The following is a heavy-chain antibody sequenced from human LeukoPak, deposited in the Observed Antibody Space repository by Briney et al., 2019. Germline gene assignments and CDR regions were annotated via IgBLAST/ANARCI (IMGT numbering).Heavy chain of an antibody. V-gene: IGHV6-1*01. D-gene: IGHD6-19*01. CDR1: GDGVSSNSAA. CDR2: TYYRSKWYN. Sequence: SQTLSLTCAISGDGVSSNSAAWDWIRQSPSRGLEWLGRTYYRSKWYNYYPVSVKSRITIIPDTSKNQFSLQLNSVTPEDTAIYYCARGGLAVAGLDFWGQGTLVTVSS. J-gene: IGHJ4*02. CDR3: ARGGLAVAGLDF.